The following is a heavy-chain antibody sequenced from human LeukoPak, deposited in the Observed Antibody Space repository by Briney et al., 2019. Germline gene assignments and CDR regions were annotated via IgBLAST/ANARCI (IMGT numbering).Heavy chain of an antibody. CDR3: ARESGYYYR. D-gene: IGHD3-22*01. J-gene: IGHJ5*02. V-gene: IGHV3-23*01. CDR2: ISGGGGSS. CDR1: GFTFSNYA. Sequence: PGGSLRLCCAASGFTFSNYAMSWVRQAPGKGLEWVSGISGGGGSSDYADSVKGRFTISRDNSKNTLYLQMNSLRDEDTAVYYCARESGYYYRWGQGTLVTVSS.